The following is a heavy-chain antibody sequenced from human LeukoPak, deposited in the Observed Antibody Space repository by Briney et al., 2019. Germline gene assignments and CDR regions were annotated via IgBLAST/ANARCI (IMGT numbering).Heavy chain of an antibody. CDR2: IYYSGSA. V-gene: IGHV4-59*08. Sequence: PSETLSLSCTVSGGSISSYYWTWIRQPPGKGLEWIGYIYYSGSANYNPSLKSRVTISVDTSKNQFSLKLSSVTAADTAVYYCARRGSGSTFDPWGQGTLVTVSS. CDR3: ARRGSGSTFDP. D-gene: IGHD3-10*01. J-gene: IGHJ5*02. CDR1: GGSISSYY.